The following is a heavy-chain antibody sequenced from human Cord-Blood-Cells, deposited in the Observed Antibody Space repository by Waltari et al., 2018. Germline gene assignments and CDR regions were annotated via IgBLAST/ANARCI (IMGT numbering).Heavy chain of an antibody. D-gene: IGHD4-17*01. V-gene: IGHV1-2*02. CDR2: INPNSGGT. Sequence: QVQLVQSGAAVKKPGASVKVSCKASGYTFTGYTMTWGRQAPGQGLEWMGWINPNSGGTNYAQKFQGRVTMTRDTSISTAYMELSRLRSDDTAVYYCARDRALRYYFDYWGQGTLVTVSS. J-gene: IGHJ4*02. CDR1: GYTFTGYT. CDR3: ARDRALRYYFDY.